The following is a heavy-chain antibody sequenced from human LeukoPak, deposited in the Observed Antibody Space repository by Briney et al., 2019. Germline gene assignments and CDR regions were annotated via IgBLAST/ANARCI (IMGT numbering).Heavy chain of an antibody. D-gene: IGHD3-22*01. J-gene: IGHJ4*02. Sequence: GGSLRLSCAASEFTVSGNYMTWVRQAPGKGLEWVSVIYSGGSTYYADSVKGRFTISRDNSKNTLYLQMNSLRAEDTAVYYCARGTSSGHFQLFFDYWGQGTLVTVSS. CDR1: EFTVSGNY. CDR3: ARGTSSGHFQLFFDY. CDR2: IYSGGST. V-gene: IGHV3-53*01.